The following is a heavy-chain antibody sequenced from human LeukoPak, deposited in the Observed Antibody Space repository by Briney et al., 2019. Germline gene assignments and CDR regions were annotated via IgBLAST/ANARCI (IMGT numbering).Heavy chain of an antibody. V-gene: IGHV5-51*01. D-gene: IGHD3-10*01. CDR3: ARHSGSGSYYVDY. Sequence: GESLKISCKGSGSRFTSYWIGWVRQMPGKGLEWMGIIYPGDSTTRYSPSFQGQVTISADKSISTAYLQWSSLQASDTAMYYCARHSGSGSYYVDYWGQGTLVTVSS. CDR2: IYPGDSTT. CDR1: GSRFTSYW. J-gene: IGHJ4*02.